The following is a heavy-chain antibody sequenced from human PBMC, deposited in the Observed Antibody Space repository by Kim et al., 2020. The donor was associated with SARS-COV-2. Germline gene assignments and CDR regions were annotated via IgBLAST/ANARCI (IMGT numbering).Heavy chain of an antibody. CDR2: INHSGST. CDR3: ARDRFDYYYYMDV. CDR1: GGSFSGYY. D-gene: IGHD3-10*01. V-gene: IGHV4-34*01. Sequence: SETLSLTCAVYGGSFSGYYWSWIRQPPGKGLEWIGEINHSGSTNYNPSLKSRVTISVDTSKNQFSLKLSSVTAADTAVYYCARDRFDYYYYMDVWGKGTTVTVSS. J-gene: IGHJ6*03.